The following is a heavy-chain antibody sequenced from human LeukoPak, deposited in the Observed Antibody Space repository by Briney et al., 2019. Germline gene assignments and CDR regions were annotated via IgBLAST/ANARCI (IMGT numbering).Heavy chain of an antibody. CDR2: IYYSWST. Sequence: SETLSLTCTVSGGSISSGDYYWSWIRRPPGKGLEWIGYIYYSWSTYYNPSLKSRVTISVDTSKNQFSLKLSSVTAADTAVYYCASRYCSSTSCLPFDPWGQGTLVTVSS. CDR3: ASRYCSSTSCLPFDP. CDR1: GGSISSGDYY. V-gene: IGHV4-30-4*01. J-gene: IGHJ5*02. D-gene: IGHD2-2*01.